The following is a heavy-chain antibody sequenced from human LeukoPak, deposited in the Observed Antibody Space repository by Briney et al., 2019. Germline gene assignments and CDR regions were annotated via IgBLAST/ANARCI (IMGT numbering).Heavy chain of an antibody. J-gene: IGHJ4*02. CDR2: ISYDGSNK. CDR1: GFTFSSYG. CDR3: AKDAFAGLVGATTLGY. Sequence: GGSLRLSCAASGFTFSSYGMHWVRQAPGKGLEWVAVISYDGSNKYYADSVKCRFTISRDNSKNTLYLQMNSLRAEDTAVYYCAKDAFAGLVGATTLGYWGQGTLVTVSS. D-gene: IGHD1-26*01. V-gene: IGHV3-30*18.